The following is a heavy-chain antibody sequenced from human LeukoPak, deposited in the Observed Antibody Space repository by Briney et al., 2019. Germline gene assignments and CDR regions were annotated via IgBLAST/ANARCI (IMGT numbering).Heavy chain of an antibody. V-gene: IGHV3-30*18. CDR1: GFTFSSYG. D-gene: IGHD6-19*01. Sequence: GRSLRLSCAASGFTFSSYGMHWVCQAPGKGLEWVAVISYDGSNKYYADSVKGRFTISRDNSKNTLYLQMNSLRAEDTAVYYCAKGGGSGWYWEEYWGQGTLVTVSS. CDR2: ISYDGSNK. CDR3: AKGGGSGWYWEEY. J-gene: IGHJ4*02.